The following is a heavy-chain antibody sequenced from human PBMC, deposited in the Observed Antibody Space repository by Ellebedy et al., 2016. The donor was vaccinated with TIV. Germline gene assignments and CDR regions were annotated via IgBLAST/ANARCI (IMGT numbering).Heavy chain of an antibody. CDR1: GFTFEEYG. CDR2: ISYDGDTT. J-gene: IGHJ4*02. CDR3: VRDTWLLMDH. D-gene: IGHD2-15*01. Sequence: PGGSLRLSCAAAGFTFEEYGMSWVRQRPGKGLEWVSFISYDGDTTKYADSVKGRFTISRDNAGNSLHLQMNSLRVDDTALYYCVRDTWLLMDHWGQGILVTVSS. V-gene: IGHV3-20*04.